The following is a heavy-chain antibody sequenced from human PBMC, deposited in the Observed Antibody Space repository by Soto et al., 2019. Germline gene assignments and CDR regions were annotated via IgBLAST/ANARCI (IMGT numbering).Heavy chain of an antibody. CDR1: GLTFKNYA. J-gene: IGHJ1*01. CDR2: TTGSGANK. D-gene: IGHD4-17*01. CDR3: AKDGDFGEDGPAEYFEH. Sequence: EVNLLESGGGVVQPGESLRISCVGSGLTFKNYAMTWVRQAPGKGLEWVSGTTGSGANKHYADSVRGRFTISRDNSKKTLYLEMKSLRVEDTAVYYCAKDGDFGEDGPAEYFEHWGQGTLVTVSS. V-gene: IGHV3-23*01.